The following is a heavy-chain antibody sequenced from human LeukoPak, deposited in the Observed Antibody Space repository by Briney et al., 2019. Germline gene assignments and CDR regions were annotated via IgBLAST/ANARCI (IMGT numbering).Heavy chain of an antibody. CDR2: IYYSGST. D-gene: IGHD2-21*01. J-gene: IGHJ6*03. CDR3: ARVGGIVVGPPRYMDV. CDR1: GGSISSYY. V-gene: IGHV4-59*01. Sequence: SETLSLTCTVSGGSISSYYWSWIRQPPGKGLEWIGYIYYSGSTNYNPSLKSRVAISVDTSKNQFSLKLSSVTAADTAVYYCARVGGIVVGPPRYMDVWGKGTTVTVSS.